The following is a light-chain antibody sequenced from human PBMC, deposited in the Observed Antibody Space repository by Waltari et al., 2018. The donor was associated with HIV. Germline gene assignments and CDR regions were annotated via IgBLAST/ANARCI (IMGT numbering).Light chain of an antibody. CDR2: DAS. CDR3: QQFNSYPLT. V-gene: IGKV1-13*02. J-gene: IGKJ4*01. CDR1: QGISSA. Sequence: AIQLTQSPSSLSASVGDRVTITCRASQGISSALVWYQQKPGKAPKLLIYDASTLESGVPSRFIGSGSGTDFTLTISSLQPEDFATYYCQQFNSYPLTFGGGTKVEIK.